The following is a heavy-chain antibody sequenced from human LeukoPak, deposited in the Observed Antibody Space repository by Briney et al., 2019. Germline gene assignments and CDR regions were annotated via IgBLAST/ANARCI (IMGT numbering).Heavy chain of an antibody. CDR2: INWNGGST. CDR3: ARGNWDSSDTHWYFDL. Sequence: GGSLRLSCAASGFTFDDYGMSWVRQAPGKGVEWVSGINWNGGSTGYADSVKGRFTISRDNARNSLYLQMNSLRAEDTALYYCARGNWDSSDTHWYFDLWGRGTLVTVSS. CDR1: GFTFDDYG. J-gene: IGHJ2*01. D-gene: IGHD6-19*01. V-gene: IGHV3-20*04.